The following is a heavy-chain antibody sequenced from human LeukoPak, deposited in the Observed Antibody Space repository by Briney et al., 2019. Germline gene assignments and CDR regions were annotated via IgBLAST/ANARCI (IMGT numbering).Heavy chain of an antibody. CDR1: GIFFTDAW. J-gene: IGHJ4*02. CDR3: TRDISAVAHDY. Sequence: GGSLRLSCTVSGIFFTDAWMSWVRQSPGKGLEWVGRIKSNSDGGTTDYGAPVKGRFIISRDDARNTLYLEMNSLQSEDTDMYYCTRDISAVAHDYWGQGTLVAVSS. CDR2: IKSNSDGGTT. V-gene: IGHV3-15*01. D-gene: IGHD6-13*01.